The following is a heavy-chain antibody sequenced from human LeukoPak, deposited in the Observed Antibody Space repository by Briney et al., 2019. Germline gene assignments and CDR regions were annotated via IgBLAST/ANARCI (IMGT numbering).Heavy chain of an antibody. D-gene: IGHD5-12*01. Sequence: RGSLRLSCETSGFGFQIYQMNWVRQAPGKGLEWVSSIDWDSGTLYYTDSVRGRFATSRDNAVKSLYLQMNSLRPEDTAFYYCARSAVSGSDSYFDSWGRGTLVTVSS. CDR2: IDWDSGTL. CDR3: ARSAVSGSDSYFDS. V-gene: IGHV3-48*03. J-gene: IGHJ4*02. CDR1: GFGFQIYQ.